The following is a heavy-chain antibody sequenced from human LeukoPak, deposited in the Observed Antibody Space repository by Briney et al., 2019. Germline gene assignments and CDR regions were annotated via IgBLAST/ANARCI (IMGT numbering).Heavy chain of an antibody. J-gene: IGHJ6*02. CDR2: ISGTGTTI. D-gene: IGHD2-15*01. CDR1: GFTFSDYY. CDR3: VKDRPCDPCMPMDA. Sequence: GGSLRLSCAASGFTFSDYYMGWIRQAPGKGLEWLSYISGTGTTIFYADSVKGRFTISRDNAKNSLDLQMNSLRAEDTAVYYCVKDRPCDPCMPMDAWGQGTTVTVSS. V-gene: IGHV3-11*01.